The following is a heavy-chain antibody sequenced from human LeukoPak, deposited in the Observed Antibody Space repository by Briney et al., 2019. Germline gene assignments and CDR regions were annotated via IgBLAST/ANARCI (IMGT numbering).Heavy chain of an antibody. Sequence: GGSPRLSCAASGFTFSDHGMHWVRQAPGKGLEWVAIIRYNGSKKYYAESVKGRFTISRDNSKSTLYLQMSSLRAEDTAVYYCARDPYGSGDGYFDYWGQGTLVTVSS. D-gene: IGHD3-10*01. CDR1: GFTFSDHG. CDR3: ARDPYGSGDGYFDY. CDR2: IRYNGSKK. J-gene: IGHJ4*02. V-gene: IGHV3-30*02.